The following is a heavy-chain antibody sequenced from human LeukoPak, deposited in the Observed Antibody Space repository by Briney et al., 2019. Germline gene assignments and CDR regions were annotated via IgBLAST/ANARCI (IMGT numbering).Heavy chain of an antibody. V-gene: IGHV4-34*01. D-gene: IGHD5-12*01. Sequence: SETLSLTCAVYGGSFSGYYWSWIRQPPRKGLEWIGEINHSGSTNYNPSLKSRVTISVETPKNQFSLKLSSVTAADTAVYYCARFRRIVATIGYYYYYGMDVWGKGTTVTVSS. CDR3: ARFRRIVATIGYYYYYGMDV. CDR2: INHSGST. J-gene: IGHJ6*04. CDR1: GGSFSGYY.